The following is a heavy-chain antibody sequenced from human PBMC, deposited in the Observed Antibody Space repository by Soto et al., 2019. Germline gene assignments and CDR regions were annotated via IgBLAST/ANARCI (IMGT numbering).Heavy chain of an antibody. CDR3: AKAGFWSGYYSLVDY. Sequence: EVQLVESGGGLVQPGRFLRVSCAASGFTFDDYAMHWVRQAPGKGLEWVSGISWNSGSIGYADSVKGRFTISRDNAKNSLYLQMNSLRAEDTALYYCAKAGFWSGYYSLVDYWGQVTLVTVSS. V-gene: IGHV3-9*01. D-gene: IGHD3-3*01. CDR1: GFTFDDYA. J-gene: IGHJ4*02. CDR2: ISWNSGSI.